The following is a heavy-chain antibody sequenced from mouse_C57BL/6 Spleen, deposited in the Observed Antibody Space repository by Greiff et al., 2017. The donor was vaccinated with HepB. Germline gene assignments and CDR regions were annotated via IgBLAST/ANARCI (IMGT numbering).Heavy chain of an antibody. CDR1: GYSITSGYY. Sequence: ESGPGLVKPSQSLSLTCSVTGYSITSGYYWNWIRQFPGNKLEWMGYISYDGSNNYNPSLKNRISITRDTSKNQFFLKLNSVNTEDTATYYCARGYDAMDYWGQGTSVTVSS. V-gene: IGHV3-6*01. CDR2: ISYDGSN. J-gene: IGHJ4*01. CDR3: ARGYDAMDY.